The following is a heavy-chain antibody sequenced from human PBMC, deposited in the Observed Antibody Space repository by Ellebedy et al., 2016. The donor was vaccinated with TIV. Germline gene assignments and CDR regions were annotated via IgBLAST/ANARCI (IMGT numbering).Heavy chain of an antibody. CDR1: GFTFSSYW. V-gene: IGHV3-7*03. Sequence: GGSLRLSCAASGFTFSSYWMSWVRQAPGKGLEWAANIKQDGGETYYVDSLRGRFTISRDNAKRSLYLQMNSLRADDTAVYYCARDKGDDSGSKFDSWGQGTLVTVSS. CDR2: IKQDGGET. CDR3: ARDKGDDSGSKFDS. J-gene: IGHJ4*02. D-gene: IGHD6-19*01.